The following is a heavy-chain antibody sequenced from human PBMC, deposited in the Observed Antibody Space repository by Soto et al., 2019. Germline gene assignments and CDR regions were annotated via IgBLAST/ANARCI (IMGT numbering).Heavy chain of an antibody. Sequence: QVQLVESGGGVVQPGRSLRLSCAASGFTFSSYGMHWVRQAPGKGLEWVAVISYDGSNKYYADSVKGRFTISRDNSKNTLYLQMNSVRAEDTAVYYCAKVTIFGVVIGDYGMDVWGQGTTVTVSS. CDR1: GFTFSSYG. J-gene: IGHJ6*02. CDR2: ISYDGSNK. CDR3: AKVTIFGVVIGDYGMDV. D-gene: IGHD3-3*01. V-gene: IGHV3-30*18.